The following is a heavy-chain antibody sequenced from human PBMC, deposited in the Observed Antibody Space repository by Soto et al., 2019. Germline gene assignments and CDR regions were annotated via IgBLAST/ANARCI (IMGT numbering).Heavy chain of an antibody. J-gene: IGHJ3*02. CDR3: ARDLQFYSDSSGYRDVFDI. CDR2: ISANNGNT. CDR1: GYIFTTYG. Sequence: QVQLVQSGTEVKKPGASVKVSCKASGYIFTTYGISWVRQAPGQGLEWMGWISANNGNTYYAQKFQGRVTMNTDTPTRTIYMELRSLRSDDTAVYYCARDLQFYSDSSGYRDVFDIWGQRTKVTVSS. D-gene: IGHD3-22*01. V-gene: IGHV1-18*01.